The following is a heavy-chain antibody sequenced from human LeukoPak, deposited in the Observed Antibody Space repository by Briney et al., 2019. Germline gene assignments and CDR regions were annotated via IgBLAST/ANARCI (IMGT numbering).Heavy chain of an antibody. D-gene: IGHD2-2*01. CDR2: IYPGDSDT. J-gene: IGHJ4*02. CDR1: GYSFTSYW. V-gene: IGHV5-51*01. Sequence: AGESLKISCKGSGYSFTSYWIGWVRQMPGKGLEWMGIIYPGDSDTRYSPSFQGQVTISADKSISTAYLQWSSLKASDTAMYYCARHASVVVVPAAMGEDYWGQGTLVTVSS. CDR3: ARHASVVVVPAAMGEDY.